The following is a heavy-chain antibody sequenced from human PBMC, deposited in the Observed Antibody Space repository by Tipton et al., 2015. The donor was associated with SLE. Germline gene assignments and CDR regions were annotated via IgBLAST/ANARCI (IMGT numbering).Heavy chain of an antibody. CDR3: ASHSSSSEGWFDP. CDR2: IYYSGST. D-gene: IGHD6-6*01. V-gene: IGHV4-59*12. CDR1: GGSISSYY. J-gene: IGHJ5*02. Sequence: TLSLTCTVSGGSISSYYWSWIRQPPGKGLEWIGYIYYSGSTNYNPSLKSRVTISVDTSKNQFSLKLSSVTVADTAVYYCASHSSSSEGWFDPWGQGTLVTVPS.